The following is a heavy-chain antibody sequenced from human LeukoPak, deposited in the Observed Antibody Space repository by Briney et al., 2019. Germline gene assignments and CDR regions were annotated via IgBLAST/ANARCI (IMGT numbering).Heavy chain of an antibody. CDR2: ISYDGRNI. CDR1: GFTFNNYG. V-gene: IGHV3-30*18. CDR3: AKAPTGGNILHWFDP. D-gene: IGHD3-16*01. Sequence: GGSLRLSCAASGFTFNNYGMHWVRQAPGKGLEWVAVISYDGRNIHYPDSVKGRFTISRDISTDTLWLQMDSLRAEDTAVYYCAKAPTGGNILHWFDPWGRGTLVTVSS. J-gene: IGHJ5*02.